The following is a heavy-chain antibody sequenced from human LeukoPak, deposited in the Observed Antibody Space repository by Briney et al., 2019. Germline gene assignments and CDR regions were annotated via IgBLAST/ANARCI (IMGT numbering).Heavy chain of an antibody. CDR1: GLIFSSYY. D-gene: IGHD3-10*01. J-gene: IGHJ4*02. CDR3: VKVHRGLHKVDRGMYFDY. V-gene: IGHV3-64D*09. Sequence: GGSLRLSCSASGLIFSSYYMHWVRQAPGKGLEYVSAITTNGGSTYYADSVKGRFTISRDNSKNTLYLQMSSLRADDTAVYYCVKVHRGLHKVDRGMYFDYWGQGTLVTVSS. CDR2: ITTNGGST.